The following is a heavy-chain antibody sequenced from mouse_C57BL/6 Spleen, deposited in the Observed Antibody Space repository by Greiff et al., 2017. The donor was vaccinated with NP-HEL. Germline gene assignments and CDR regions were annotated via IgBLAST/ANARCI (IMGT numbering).Heavy chain of an antibody. CDR2: ISDGGSYT. J-gene: IGHJ3*01. CDR1: GFTFSSYA. D-gene: IGHD3-1*01. CDR3: ARDRGFAY. V-gene: IGHV5-4*01. Sequence: EVHLVESGGGLVKPGGSLKLSCAASGFTFSSYAMSWVRQTPEKRLEWVATISDGGSYTYYPDNVKGRFTISGDNAKNNLYLQMSHLKSEDTAMYYCARDRGFAYWGQGTLVTVSA.